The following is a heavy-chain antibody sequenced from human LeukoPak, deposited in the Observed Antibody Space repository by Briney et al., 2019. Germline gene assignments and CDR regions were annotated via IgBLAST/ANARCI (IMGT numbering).Heavy chain of an antibody. Sequence: SETLSLTCTVSGGSISSYYWSWIRQPPGKGLEWIGYVYYSGTTNYNPSLKSRVAISVDTSKNQFSLKLSSVTAADTAVYFCARDPQGGTTSDAFDIWGQGTMVTVSS. J-gene: IGHJ3*02. CDR2: VYYSGTT. D-gene: IGHD1-1*01. CDR1: GGSISSYY. V-gene: IGHV4-59*01. CDR3: ARDPQGGTTSDAFDI.